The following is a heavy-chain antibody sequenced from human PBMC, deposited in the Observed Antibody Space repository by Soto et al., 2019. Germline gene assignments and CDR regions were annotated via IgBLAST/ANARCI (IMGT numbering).Heavy chain of an antibody. CDR3: ASSVAKYYYDGMDG. CDR1: GGTFSSYA. D-gene: IGHD5-12*01. CDR2: IIPIFGTA. V-gene: IGHV1-69*12. Sequence: QVQLVQSGAEVKKPGSSVKVSCKASGGTFSSYAISWVRQAPGQGLEWMGGIIPIFGTANYAQKFQGRVTITADESTSTAYMDLSSLSSEDTAVYYCASSVAKYYYDGMDGWGQGTTVTVSS. J-gene: IGHJ6*02.